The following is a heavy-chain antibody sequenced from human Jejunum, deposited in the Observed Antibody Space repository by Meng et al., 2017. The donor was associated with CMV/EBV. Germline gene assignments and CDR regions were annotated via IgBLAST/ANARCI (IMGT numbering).Heavy chain of an antibody. D-gene: IGHD5-24*01. V-gene: IGHV4-34*01. Sequence: HVPEWGPGLLQPSGPRSLTCGCVGGSFSNDNWSWIRPSPGKGLEWIGEIHPSGSTYYNPSLNSRVTMSVDTSKNQFSLNLRSVTAADTAVYYCSRGADAYKSGRSWGQGTLVTVSS. CDR2: IHPSGST. J-gene: IGHJ5*02. CDR1: GGSFSNDN. CDR3: SRGADAYKSGRS.